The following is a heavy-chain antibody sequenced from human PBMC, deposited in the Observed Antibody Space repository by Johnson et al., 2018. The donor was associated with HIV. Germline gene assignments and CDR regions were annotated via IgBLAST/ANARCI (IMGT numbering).Heavy chain of an antibody. CDR2: IRSKANSYAT. V-gene: IGHV3-73*01. CDR3: TRPDPSMAFDI. J-gene: IGHJ3*02. CDR1: GFTFSGSA. Sequence: VQLVESGGGLVQPGRSLKLSCAASGFTFSGSAMHWVRQASGKGLEWVGRIRSKANSYATAYAASVKGRFTISRDDSKNTAYLQMNSLKTEDTAVYYCTRPDPSMAFDIWGQGTMVTVSS.